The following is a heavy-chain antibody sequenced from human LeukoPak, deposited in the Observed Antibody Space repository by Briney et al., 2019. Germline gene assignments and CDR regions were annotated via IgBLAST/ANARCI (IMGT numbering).Heavy chain of an antibody. J-gene: IGHJ4*02. CDR1: GFTFSSYT. CDR3: ARGGITIFGEATTPFDY. D-gene: IGHD3-3*01. Sequence: GGSLRLSCAASGFTFSSYTMDWVRQPPGKGLEWVSNIGTSSTTIYYADSVKGRFTISRDNAKNSLYLQMNSLRADDTAVYYCARGGITIFGEATTPFDYWGQGTLVTVSS. CDR2: IGTSSTTI. V-gene: IGHV3-48*01.